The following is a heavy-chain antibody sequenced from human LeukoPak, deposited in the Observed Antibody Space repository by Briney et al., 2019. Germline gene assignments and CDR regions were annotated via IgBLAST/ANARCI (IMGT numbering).Heavy chain of an antibody. V-gene: IGHV3-30-3*01. CDR3: GRDRVRGVIILNYHYGMEV. J-gene: IGHJ6*02. CDR2: ISYDGSNK. D-gene: IGHD3-10*01. CDR1: GFTFSSYA. Sequence: PGRSLRLSCAASGFTFSSYAMHWVRQAPGKGLEWVAVISYDGSNKYYADSVKGRFTISRDNSKNTLYLQMNSLRAEDTAVYYWGRDRVRGVIILNYHYGMEVWGQGTTVTVSS.